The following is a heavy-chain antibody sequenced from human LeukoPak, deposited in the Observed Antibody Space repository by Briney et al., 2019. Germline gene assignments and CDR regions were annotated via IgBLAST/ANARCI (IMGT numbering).Heavy chain of an antibody. CDR3: ARHFRLPPDLGHFDY. CDR1: GGSISSYY. V-gene: IGHV4-59*01. CDR2: IYYSWST. J-gene: IGHJ4*02. Sequence: SETLSLTCTVSGGSISSYYWSWIRQPPGKGLEWIGYIYYSWSTNYNPSLKRRVTISEDTCKNQSSLKLSSVTAAETAVYYCARHFRLPPDLGHFDYWGQGPLVPVPS.